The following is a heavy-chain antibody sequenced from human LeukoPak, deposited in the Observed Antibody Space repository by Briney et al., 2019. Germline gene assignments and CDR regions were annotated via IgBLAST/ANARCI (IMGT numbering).Heavy chain of an antibody. J-gene: IGHJ4*02. CDR1: GFTFSSYW. V-gene: IGHV3-7*01. CDR2: IKQDGSEK. CDR3: ARDLPPLAAAGPFDY. Sequence: AGGPLRLPCAASGFTFSSYWMSWVRQAPGKGLEWVANIKQDGSEKYYVDSVKGRFTISRDNAKNSLYLQMNSLRADDTAVYYCARDLPPLAAAGPFDYWGQGTLVTVSS. D-gene: IGHD6-13*01.